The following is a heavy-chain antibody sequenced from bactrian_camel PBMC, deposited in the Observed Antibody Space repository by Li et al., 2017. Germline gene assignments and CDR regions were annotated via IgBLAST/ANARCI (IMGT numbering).Heavy chain of an antibody. J-gene: IGHJ4*01. V-gene: IGHV3-2*01. CDR2: IITDSGRT. D-gene: IGHD2*01. Sequence: HVQLVESGGGSVQVGESLRLSCAASGHTGTGYCMGWFRQAPGKEREGVATIITDSGRTNCADSVKGRFTISRDNIKNTLYLRMNSLKPEDTAMYYCAAGRTSGICNTNYVGDYWGQGTQVTVS. CDR1: GHTGTGYC. CDR3: AAGRTSGICNTNYVGDY.